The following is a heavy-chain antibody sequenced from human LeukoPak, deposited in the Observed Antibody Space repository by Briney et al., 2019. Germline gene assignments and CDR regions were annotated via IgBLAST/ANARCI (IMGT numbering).Heavy chain of an antibody. CDR1: GFSFSSYW. Sequence: GGSLRLSCVASGFSFSSYWMAWVRQAPGKGLEWVANIKYDGSLKFYVDSVRGRFTISRDNAKNSLYLEMNSLRADDTAVYFCASSHDSSGNDWGQGTMVTVSS. D-gene: IGHD3-22*01. J-gene: IGHJ4*01. CDR3: ASSHDSSGND. V-gene: IGHV3-7*01. CDR2: IKYDGSLK.